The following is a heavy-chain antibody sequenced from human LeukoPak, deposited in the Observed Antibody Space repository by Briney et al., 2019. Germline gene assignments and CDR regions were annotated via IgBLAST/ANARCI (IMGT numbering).Heavy chain of an antibody. V-gene: IGHV1-69*04. D-gene: IGHD2-21*02. CDR3: ARKRTVTAIPHDAFDI. CDR1: GGTFSSYA. Sequence: SVKVSCKASGGTFSSYAISWVRQAPGQGLEWMGRTIPILGIANYAQKFQGRVTITADKSTSTAYMELSSLRSEDTAVYYCARKRTVTAIPHDAFDIWGQGTMVTVSS. CDR2: TIPILGIA. J-gene: IGHJ3*02.